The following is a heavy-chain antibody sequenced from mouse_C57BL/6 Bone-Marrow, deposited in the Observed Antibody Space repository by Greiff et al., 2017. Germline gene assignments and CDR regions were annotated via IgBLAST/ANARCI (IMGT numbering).Heavy chain of an antibody. CDR3: ARGTTVVARDYAMDY. CDR1: GYTFTSYW. CDR2: IDPKSGGT. V-gene: IGHV1-72*01. J-gene: IGHJ4*01. Sequence: QVQLQQPGAELVKPGASVKLSCKASGYTFTSYWMHWVKQRPGRGLEWIGRIDPKSGGTKYNEKFKSKATLTVDKPSSTAYMQLSSLTSEDSAVYYCARGTTVVARDYAMDYWGQGTSVTVSS. D-gene: IGHD1-1*01.